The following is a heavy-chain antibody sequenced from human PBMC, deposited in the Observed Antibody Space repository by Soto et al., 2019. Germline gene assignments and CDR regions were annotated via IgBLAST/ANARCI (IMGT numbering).Heavy chain of an antibody. CDR1: GFTFSDYF. V-gene: IGHV3-11*01. CDR3: AREYSSSFDY. J-gene: IGHJ4*02. D-gene: IGHD6-13*01. CDR2: ISSSGGNM. Sequence: QVQLVESGGGLAKPGVSLCLSCAASGFTFSDYFMSWNQQAPGKGMEWVSYISSSGGNMYDADSVKGQFTSSRDTAQNSLYLQMNSLRAEDTAVYYGAREYSSSFDYWDQRTLVTVRS.